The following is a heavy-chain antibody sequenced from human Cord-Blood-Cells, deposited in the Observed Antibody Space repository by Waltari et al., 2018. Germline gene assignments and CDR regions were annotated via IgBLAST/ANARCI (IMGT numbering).Heavy chain of an antibody. Sequence: QVQLQQWGAGLLKPSETLSLTCAVSGGSFSGYYWSWIRQPPGKGLEWIGEINHSGSTNYNPSLKSRVTISVDTSKNQFSLKLSSVTAADTAVYYCARVPIWYLAAAGDYWGQGTLVTVSS. V-gene: IGHV4-34*01. D-gene: IGHD6-13*01. J-gene: IGHJ4*02. CDR1: GGSFSGYY. CDR2: INHSGST. CDR3: ARVPIWYLAAAGDY.